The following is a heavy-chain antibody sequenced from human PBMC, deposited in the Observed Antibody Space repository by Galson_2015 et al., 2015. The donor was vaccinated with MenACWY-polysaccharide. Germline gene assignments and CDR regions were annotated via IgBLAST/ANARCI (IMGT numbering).Heavy chain of an antibody. J-gene: IGHJ4*02. V-gene: IGHV3-9*01. D-gene: IGHD2-15*01. CDR1: GFTFDDYA. Sequence: SLRLSCAASGFTFDDYAMHWVRQAPGKGLEWVSGISWNSDIIGYADSVKGRFTISRESAKNSLYLQMNSLRPEDTALYYCAKGYSYSKSPVDHWGQGTLVTVSS. CDR2: ISWNSDII. CDR3: AKGYSYSKSPVDH.